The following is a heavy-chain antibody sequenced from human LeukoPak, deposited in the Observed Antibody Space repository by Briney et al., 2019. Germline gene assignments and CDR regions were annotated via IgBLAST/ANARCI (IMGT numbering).Heavy chain of an antibody. J-gene: IGHJ4*02. V-gene: IGHV1-69*04. Sequence: GASVKVSCKASGGTFSSYAISWVRQAPGQGLEWMGRIIPILGIANYAQKFQGRVTITADKSTSTAYMELSSLRSEDTAVYYCARATPSYSSSWYRYWGQGTLVTVSS. CDR2: IIPILGIA. CDR3: ARATPSYSSSWYRY. CDR1: GGTFSSYA. D-gene: IGHD6-13*01.